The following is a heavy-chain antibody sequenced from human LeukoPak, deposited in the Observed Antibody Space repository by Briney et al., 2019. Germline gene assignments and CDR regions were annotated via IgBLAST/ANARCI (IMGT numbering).Heavy chain of an antibody. CDR1: GYLFTSYW. D-gene: IGHD3-10*01. Sequence: GESLKISCKGSGYLFTSYWIAWVRQMPGKGLEWMGIIYPADSDTRYSPSFQGQVTIPADKSISTAFLRWTSLKASDTAIYYCARGRGTGSPIGPRYFDLWGRGTLVTVSS. J-gene: IGHJ2*01. CDR2: IYPADSDT. CDR3: ARGRGTGSPIGPRYFDL. V-gene: IGHV5-51*01.